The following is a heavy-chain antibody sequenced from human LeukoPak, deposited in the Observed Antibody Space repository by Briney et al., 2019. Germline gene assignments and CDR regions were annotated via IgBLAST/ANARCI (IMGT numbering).Heavy chain of an antibody. CDR1: GGSSSGYY. Sequence: SETLSLTCAVYGGSSSGYYWSWIRQPPGKGLEWIGEINHSGSTNYNPSLKSRVTTSVDTSKNQFSLKLSSVTAADTAVYYCARALKVWFGELYYFDYWGQGTLVTVSS. CDR3: ARALKVWFGELYYFDY. D-gene: IGHD3-10*01. CDR2: INHSGST. J-gene: IGHJ4*02. V-gene: IGHV4-34*01.